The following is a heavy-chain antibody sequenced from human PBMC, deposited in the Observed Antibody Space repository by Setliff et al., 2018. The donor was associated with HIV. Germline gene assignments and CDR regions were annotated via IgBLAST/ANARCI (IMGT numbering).Heavy chain of an antibody. CDR2: IYPGDSDT. CDR3: ARLGGICSGGSCTALAYTMDV. V-gene: IGHV5-51*01. J-gene: IGHJ6*02. CDR1: GYSFTSYW. D-gene: IGHD2-15*01. Sequence: LGESLKISCKGSGYSFTSYWIGWVRQMPGKGLEWMGIIYPGDSDTRYSPSFQGQVTISADKSVSTAYLQCSSLKASDTAMYYCARLGGICSGGSCTALAYTMDVWGQGTTVTVSS.